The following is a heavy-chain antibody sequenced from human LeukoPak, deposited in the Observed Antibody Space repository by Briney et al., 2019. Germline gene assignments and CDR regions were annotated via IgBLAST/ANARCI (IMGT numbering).Heavy chain of an antibody. D-gene: IGHD3-22*01. Sequence: GRSLRLSCAASGFTVSSNYMSWVRQAPGKGLEWVSVIYSGGSTYYADSVKGRFTISRDNSKNTLYPQMNSLRAEDTAVYYCAAYYYDSSGYYYGDYWGQGTLVTVSS. J-gene: IGHJ4*02. CDR3: AAYYYDSSGYYYGDY. CDR1: GFTVSSNY. CDR2: IYSGGST. V-gene: IGHV3-53*01.